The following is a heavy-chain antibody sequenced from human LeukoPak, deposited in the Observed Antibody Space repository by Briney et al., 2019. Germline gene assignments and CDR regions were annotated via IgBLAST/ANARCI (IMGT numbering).Heavy chain of an antibody. CDR3: ARLSRDYGDYGIDY. Sequence: PSETLSLTCTVSGGSISSSSYYWGWIRQPPGKGLEWIGSIYYSGSTYYNPSLKSRVTISVDTSKNQFSLKLSSVTAADTAVYYCARLSRDYGDYGIDYWGQGTLVTVSS. D-gene: IGHD4-17*01. CDR1: GGSISSSSYY. V-gene: IGHV4-39*07. J-gene: IGHJ4*02. CDR2: IYYSGST.